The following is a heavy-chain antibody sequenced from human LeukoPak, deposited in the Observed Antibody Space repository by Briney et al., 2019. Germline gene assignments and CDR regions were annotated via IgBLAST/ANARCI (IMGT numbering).Heavy chain of an antibody. V-gene: IGHV3-7*01. CDR1: GFAFNTFW. Sequence: GGSLRLSCEASGFAFNTFWMAWVRQAPGKGLEWVANIKQGGGEKHYVDSVRGRFTISRDNTKNFVYLQMDSLRTEDTAMYYCARHILYRLDPWGQGTLVTVSS. CDR2: IKQGGGEK. CDR3: ARHILYRLDP. J-gene: IGHJ5*02. D-gene: IGHD2-8*01.